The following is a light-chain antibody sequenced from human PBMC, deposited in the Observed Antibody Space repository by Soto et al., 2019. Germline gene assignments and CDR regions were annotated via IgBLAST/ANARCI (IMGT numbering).Light chain of an antibody. J-gene: IGKJ1*01. CDR1: QSVSSN. CDR3: QQYNNWPGT. V-gene: IGKV3-15*01. CDR2: GAS. Sequence: EIVMTQSPSALSLSPGDRATLSCRASQSVSSNLAWYQQKPGQAPRLLIYGASTRATGIPARFSGSGSGTEFTLTISSLQSEDFAVYYCQQYNNWPGTFGQGTKVDIK.